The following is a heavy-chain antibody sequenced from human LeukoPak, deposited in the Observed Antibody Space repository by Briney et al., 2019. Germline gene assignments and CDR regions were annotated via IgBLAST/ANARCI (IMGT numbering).Heavy chain of an antibody. V-gene: IGHV4-4*07. Sequence: SETLSLTCTVSGGSISSYYWSWIRQPAGKGLEWIGRIYTSGSTNYNPSLKSRVTMSVDTSKNQFSLKLSSVTAADTAAYYCARDPYCSGGSCYDDAFDIWGQGTMVTVSS. CDR1: GGSISSYY. J-gene: IGHJ3*02. D-gene: IGHD2-15*01. CDR2: IYTSGST. CDR3: ARDPYCSGGSCYDDAFDI.